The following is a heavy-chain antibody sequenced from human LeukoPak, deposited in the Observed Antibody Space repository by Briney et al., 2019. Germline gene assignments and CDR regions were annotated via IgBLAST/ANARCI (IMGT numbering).Heavy chain of an antibody. Sequence: SETLSLTCTVSGDSFSSNNYWTWVRQPPGKGLEWIGEIYRSGATNYNPSLKSRVTISVDTSKNQFSLKLSSVTAADTAVYYCARVEGGGDCFDYWGQGTLVTVSS. D-gene: IGHD2-21*02. CDR2: IYRSGAT. J-gene: IGHJ4*02. V-gene: IGHV4-4*02. CDR3: ARVEGGGDCFDY. CDR1: GDSFSSNNY.